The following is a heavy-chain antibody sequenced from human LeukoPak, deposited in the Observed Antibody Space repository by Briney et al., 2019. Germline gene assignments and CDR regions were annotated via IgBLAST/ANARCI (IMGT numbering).Heavy chain of an antibody. V-gene: IGHV1-3*01. CDR2: INAGNGNT. CDR3: AREAPDYGDYTVWFDP. CDR1: GYTFTSYA. Sequence: ASVKVSCKASGYTFTSYAMHCVRQAPGQRLEWMGWINAGNGNTKYSQKFQGRVTITRDTSASTAYMELSSLRSEDTAVYYCAREAPDYGDYTVWFDPWGQGTLVTVSS. D-gene: IGHD4-17*01. J-gene: IGHJ5*02.